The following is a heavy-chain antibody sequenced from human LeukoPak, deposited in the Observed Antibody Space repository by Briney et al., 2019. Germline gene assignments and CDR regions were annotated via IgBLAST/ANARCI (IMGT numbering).Heavy chain of an antibody. CDR1: GYTFTGYY. CDR3: ARVSYYDSSVGAFDI. CDR2: INPNSGGT. V-gene: IGHV1-2*02. D-gene: IGHD3-22*01. Sequence: ASVKVSCKASGYTFTGYYMHWVRQAPGQGLEWMGWINPNSGGTNYAQKFQGRVTMTRDTSISTAYMELSRLRSDDTAVYYCARVSYYDSSVGAFDIWGQGTMVTVSS. J-gene: IGHJ3*02.